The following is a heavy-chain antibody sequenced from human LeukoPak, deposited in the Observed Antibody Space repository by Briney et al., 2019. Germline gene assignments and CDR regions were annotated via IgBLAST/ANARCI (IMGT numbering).Heavy chain of an antibody. CDR1: GYTFTNYG. J-gene: IGHJ3*02. V-gene: IGHV1-18*01. Sequence: ASVKVSCKASGYTFTNYGISWVRQAPGQGLEWMGWISAYNGNTNYAQKLQGRVTMTTDTSTSTAYMELRSLRSDDTAVYYCARDSGYCSGGSCYGGTFDIWGQGTMVTVSS. CDR3: ARDSGYCSGGSCYGGTFDI. D-gene: IGHD2-15*01. CDR2: ISAYNGNT.